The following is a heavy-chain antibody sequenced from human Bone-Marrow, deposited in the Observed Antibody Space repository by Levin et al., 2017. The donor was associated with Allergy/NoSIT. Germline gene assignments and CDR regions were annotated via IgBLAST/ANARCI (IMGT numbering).Heavy chain of an antibody. V-gene: IGHV3-48*03. J-gene: IGHJ4*01. CDR1: GFTFGGFD. CDR3: VRFIGRGVVSTGDF. D-gene: IGHD1-26*01. Sequence: GGSLRLSCLTSGFTFGGFDMNWVRQVPGKGLQWISYISNGGFTKYYADSVKGRFTISRDNDRNSLYLQMNSLRVEDTGTYYCVRFIGRGVVSTGDFWGHGTLVTVSS. CDR2: ISNGGFTK.